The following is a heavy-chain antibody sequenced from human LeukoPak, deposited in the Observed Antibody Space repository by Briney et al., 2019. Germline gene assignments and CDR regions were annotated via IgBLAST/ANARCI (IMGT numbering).Heavy chain of an antibody. CDR2: IYTSGST. D-gene: IGHD7-27*01. CDR3: ARQDTGDGMAFDI. Sequence: NPSETLSLTCTVSGGSISGYYWSWIRQPAGKGLEWIGRIYTSGSTNYNPSLKSRITMSVDTSMNQFSLKLSSVTAADTAVYYCARQDTGDGMAFDIWGQGTMVTVSS. CDR1: GGSISGYY. J-gene: IGHJ3*02. V-gene: IGHV4-4*07.